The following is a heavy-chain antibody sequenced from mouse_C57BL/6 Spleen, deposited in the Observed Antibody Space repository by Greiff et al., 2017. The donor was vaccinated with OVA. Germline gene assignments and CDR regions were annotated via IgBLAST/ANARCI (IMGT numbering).Heavy chain of an antibody. CDR3: ARNRYYGSLYYFDY. J-gene: IGHJ2*01. Sequence: VQLVESGPGLVAPSQSLSITCTVSGFSLTSYAISWVRQPPGKGLEWLGVIWTGGGTNYNSALKSRLSISKDNSKSQVFLKMNSLQTDDTARYYCARNRYYGSLYYFDYWGQGTTLTVSS. V-gene: IGHV2-9-1*01. CDR1: GFSLTSYA. D-gene: IGHD1-1*01. CDR2: IWTGGGT.